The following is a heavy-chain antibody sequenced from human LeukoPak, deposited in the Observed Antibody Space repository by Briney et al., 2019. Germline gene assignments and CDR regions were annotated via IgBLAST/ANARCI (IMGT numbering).Heavy chain of an antibody. CDR2: MNPNSGNT. Sequence: ASVKVSCKASGYTFTSYDINWVRQATGQGLEWMGWMNPNSGNTGYAQKFQGRVTMTRNTSISTVYMELSSLRSEDTAVYYCARAARRPYSGSYYSAYWGQGTLVTVSS. V-gene: IGHV1-8*01. CDR3: ARAARRPYSGSYYSAY. D-gene: IGHD1-26*01. J-gene: IGHJ4*02. CDR1: GYTFTSYD.